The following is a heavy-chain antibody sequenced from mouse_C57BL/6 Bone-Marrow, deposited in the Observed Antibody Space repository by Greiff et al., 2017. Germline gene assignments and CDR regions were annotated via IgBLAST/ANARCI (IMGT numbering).Heavy chain of an antibody. V-gene: IGHV1-50*01. J-gene: IGHJ3*01. CDR3: ASPGAWFAY. CDR2: IDPSDSYT. Sequence: VQLKQPGAELVKPGASVKLSCKASGYTFTSYWLQWVKQRPGQGLEWIGEIDPSDSYTNYPQKFKGKATLTVDTSASTAYMQLSSLTSEDSAVYYCASPGAWFAYWGQGTLVTVSA. D-gene: IGHD4-1*01. CDR1: GYTFTSYW.